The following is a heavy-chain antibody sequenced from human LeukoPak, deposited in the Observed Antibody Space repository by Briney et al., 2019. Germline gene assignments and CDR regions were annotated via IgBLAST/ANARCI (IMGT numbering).Heavy chain of an antibody. V-gene: IGHV3-7*01. D-gene: IGHD2-15*01. J-gene: IGHJ6*03. CDR2: IKQDGSEK. CDR1: DFNFITYA. CDR3: ARGILGYCSGGSCYENYYYMDV. Sequence: PGGSLRLSCAASDFNFITYAMSWVRQAPGKGLEWVANIKQDGSEKYYVDSVKGRFTISRDNAKNSLYLQMNSLRAEDTAVYYCARGILGYCSGGSCYENYYYMDVWGKGTTVTVSS.